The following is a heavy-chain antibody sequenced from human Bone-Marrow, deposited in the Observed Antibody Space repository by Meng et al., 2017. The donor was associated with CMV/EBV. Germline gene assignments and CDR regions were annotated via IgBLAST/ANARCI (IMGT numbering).Heavy chain of an antibody. D-gene: IGHD1-20*01. V-gene: IGHV4-39*07. CDR3: ARDQRRRYNWNY. Sequence: AETLSLTCTVPGGSISSSSYYWGWIRQPPGKGREWIGSIYYSGSTYYNPSLKSRVTISVDTSKNQFSLKLSTVTAADTAVYYCARDQRRRYNWNYWGQGTLVTVSS. CDR1: GGSISSSSYY. CDR2: IYYSGST. J-gene: IGHJ4*02.